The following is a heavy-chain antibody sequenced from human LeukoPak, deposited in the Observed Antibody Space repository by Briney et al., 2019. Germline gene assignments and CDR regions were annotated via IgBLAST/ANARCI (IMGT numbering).Heavy chain of an antibody. Sequence: TLSLTCTVSGGSISSGGYYWSWIRQHPGKGLEWIGYIYYSGSTYYNPSLKSRVAISVDTSKNQFSLKLSSVTAADTAVYYCARGRSYAFDIWGQGTMVTVSS. V-gene: IGHV4-31*03. CDR3: ARGRSYAFDI. CDR1: GGSISSGGYY. J-gene: IGHJ3*02. CDR2: IYYSGST.